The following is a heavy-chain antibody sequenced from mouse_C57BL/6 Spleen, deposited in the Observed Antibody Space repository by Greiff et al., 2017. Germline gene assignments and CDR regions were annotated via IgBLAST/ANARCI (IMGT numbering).Heavy chain of an antibody. CDR3: TRTTVVAGPFDY. CDR1: GYTFTDYE. D-gene: IGHD1-1*01. Sequence: VQLQESGAELVRPGASVTLSCKASGYTFTDYEMHWVKQTPVQGLEWIGAIDPATGGTAYNQKFKGKAILTADKSSSTAYMERRSLTSEDSAVYYATRTTVVAGPFDYWGQGTTLTVSS. J-gene: IGHJ2*01. CDR2: IDPATGGT. V-gene: IGHV1-15*01.